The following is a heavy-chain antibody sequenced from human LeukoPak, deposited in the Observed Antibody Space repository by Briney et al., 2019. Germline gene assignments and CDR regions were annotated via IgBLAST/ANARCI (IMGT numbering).Heavy chain of an antibody. Sequence: GGSLRLSCATSGFTFSSYAMHWVRQAPGKGLEYVSAISSNGGSTYYANSVKGRFTISRDNSKNTLYLQMGSLRAEDMAVYYCARDLRGSSSWENWFDPWGQGTLVTVSS. CDR3: ARDLRGSSSWENWFDP. J-gene: IGHJ5*02. CDR1: GFTFSSYA. V-gene: IGHV3-64*01. CDR2: ISSNGGST. D-gene: IGHD6-13*01.